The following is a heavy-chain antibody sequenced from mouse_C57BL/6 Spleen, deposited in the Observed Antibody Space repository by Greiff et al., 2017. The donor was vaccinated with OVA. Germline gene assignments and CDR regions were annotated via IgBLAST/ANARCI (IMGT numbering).Heavy chain of an antibody. CDR3: TTGFYADY. V-gene: IGHV14-4*01. CDR2: IDPENGDT. J-gene: IGHJ2*01. D-gene: IGHD1-1*01. Sequence: VQLQQSGAELVRPGASVKLSCTASGFNIKDDYMHWVKQRPEQGLEWIGWIDPENGDTEYASKFQGKATITADTSSNTAYLQLSSLTSEDTAVYYCTTGFYADYWGQGTTLTVSS. CDR1: GFNIKDDY.